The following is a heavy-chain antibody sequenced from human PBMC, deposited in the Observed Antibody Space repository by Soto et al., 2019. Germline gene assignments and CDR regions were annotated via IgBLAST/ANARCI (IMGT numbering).Heavy chain of an antibody. Sequence: PGGSLRLSCAASGFTFSSYGMHWVRQAPGKGLEWVAVIWYDGNNKYYADSVKGRFIISRDNSKNTAYLQMNSLRAEDTAVYYCARGSGHYYYYMDVWGKGTTVTVS. CDR3: ARGSGHYYYYMDV. CDR2: IWYDGNNK. J-gene: IGHJ6*03. CDR1: GFTFSSYG. V-gene: IGHV3-33*01.